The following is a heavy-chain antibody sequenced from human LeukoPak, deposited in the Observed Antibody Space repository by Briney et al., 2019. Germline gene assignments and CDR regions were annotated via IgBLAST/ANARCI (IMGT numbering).Heavy chain of an antibody. CDR2: INTNTGNP. CDR1: GGTVNSYA. J-gene: IGHJ4*02. CDR3: ASFFCTSGLCYYLDY. Sequence: ASVKVSCKASGGTVNSYAISWVRQAPGQGLEWMGWINTNTGNPTYAQGFTGRFVFSLDTSDNTAYLQISSLQAEDTAVYYCASFFCTSGLCYYLDYWGQGTLVTVSS. D-gene: IGHD2-8*01. V-gene: IGHV7-4-1*02.